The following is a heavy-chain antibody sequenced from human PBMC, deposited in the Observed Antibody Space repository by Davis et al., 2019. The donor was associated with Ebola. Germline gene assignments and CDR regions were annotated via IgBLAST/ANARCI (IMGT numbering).Heavy chain of an antibody. CDR3: ATSVDTAMVPSPFDY. D-gene: IGHD5-18*01. CDR1: GFTVSSNY. Sequence: GESLKISCAASGFTVSSNYTSWVRQAPGKGLEWVSVIYSGGSTYYADSVKGRFTISRDNSQNTLYLQMNSLRAEDTAVYYCATSVDTAMVPSPFDYWGQGTLVTVSS. J-gene: IGHJ4*02. V-gene: IGHV3-53*01. CDR2: IYSGGST.